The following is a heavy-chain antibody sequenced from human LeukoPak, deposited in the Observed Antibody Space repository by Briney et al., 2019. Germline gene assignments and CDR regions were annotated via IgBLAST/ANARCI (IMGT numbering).Heavy chain of an antibody. CDR1: EFSVGSNY. Sequence: GGSLRLSCAASEFSVGSNYMTWVRQAPGKGLEWVSLIYSGGSTYYADSVKGRFTISRDNSKNTLYLQMNSLRAEDTAVYYCASPEIAVAGQDYWGQGTLVTVSS. V-gene: IGHV3-66*02. D-gene: IGHD6-19*01. CDR2: IYSGGST. CDR3: ASPEIAVAGQDY. J-gene: IGHJ4*02.